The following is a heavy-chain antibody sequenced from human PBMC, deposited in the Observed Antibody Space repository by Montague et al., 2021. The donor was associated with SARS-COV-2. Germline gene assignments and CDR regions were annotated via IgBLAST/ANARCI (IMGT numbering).Heavy chain of an antibody. V-gene: IGHV4-4*07. CDR3: ARDGADYSFAYYHGMDV. J-gene: IGHJ6*02. CDR1: GASVKTYY. Sequence: SETLSLTCIVSGASVKTYYWSWIRQSAGKKLEWMGRLYTSGSTYYNPSFKSRVTMSLDTSKNLFSLNLSSMTAADTAVYYCARDGADYSFAYYHGMDVWGQGIAVTVSS. CDR2: LYTSGST. D-gene: IGHD5-12*01.